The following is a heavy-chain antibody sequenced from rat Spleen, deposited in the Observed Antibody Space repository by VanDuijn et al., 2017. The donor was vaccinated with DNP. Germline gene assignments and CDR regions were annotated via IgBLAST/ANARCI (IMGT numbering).Heavy chain of an antibody. Sequence: EVQLVESGGGLVQPGRSMKLSCAASGFTFSNYYMAWVRQAPTKGLEWVASISYEGSSTYYGDSVKARFTISRDNAKSTLYLQMNSLRSEDTATYYCARGGYNYYWYFDFWGPGTMVTVSS. D-gene: IGHD1-4*01. CDR2: ISYEGSST. CDR3: ARGGYNYYWYFDF. CDR1: GFTFSNYY. J-gene: IGHJ1*01. V-gene: IGHV5-22*01.